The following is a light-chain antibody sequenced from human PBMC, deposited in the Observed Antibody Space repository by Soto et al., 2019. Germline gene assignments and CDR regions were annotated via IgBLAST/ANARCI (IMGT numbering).Light chain of an antibody. J-gene: IGKJ1*01. CDR3: QQSYSIPQT. CDR1: QNVNRY. CDR2: AAS. Sequence: DIQLPQSPSSLSASVGDRVTITCRTSQNVNRYLNWYQEQPGKAPKLLIYAASILQSGVPSRCSGSGSGTDFTLAISSLQPEDFTTYYCQQSYSIPQTFGPGTKVDIK. V-gene: IGKV1-39*01.